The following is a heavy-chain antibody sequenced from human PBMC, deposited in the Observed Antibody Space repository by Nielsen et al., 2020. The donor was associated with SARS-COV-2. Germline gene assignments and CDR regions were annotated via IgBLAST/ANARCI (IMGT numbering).Heavy chain of an antibody. Sequence: GGSLRLSCAASGFTFSSYSMNWVRQAPGKGLEWVSSISSSSSYIYYADSVKGRFTISRDNSKNTLYLQMNSLRAEDTAVYYCAKTNSGSDAFDIWGQGTMVTVSS. CDR3: AKTNSGSDAFDI. D-gene: IGHD6-19*01. J-gene: IGHJ3*02. V-gene: IGHV3-21*04. CDR2: ISSSSSYI. CDR1: GFTFSSYS.